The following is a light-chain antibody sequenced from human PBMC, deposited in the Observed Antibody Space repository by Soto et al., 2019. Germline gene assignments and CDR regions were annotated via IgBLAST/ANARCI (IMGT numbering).Light chain of an antibody. J-gene: IGLJ1*01. V-gene: IGLV2-14*01. Sequence: QSVLTQPASVSGSPGQSVTISFTGTSSDIGGYNYVSWDQQHPGKAPKLMIYEVSNRPSGVSNRFPGSKSGNTASLTISGLQAEDEANYYCSSYASSSTDVFGSGTKVTVL. CDR1: SSDIGGYNY. CDR3: SSYASSSTDV. CDR2: EVS.